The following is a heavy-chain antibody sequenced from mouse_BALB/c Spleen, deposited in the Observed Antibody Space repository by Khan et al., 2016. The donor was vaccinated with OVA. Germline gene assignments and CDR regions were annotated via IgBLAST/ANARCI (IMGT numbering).Heavy chain of an antibody. Sequence: QIQLVQSGPDLKKPGETVKISCKASGYTFTNYGMNWVKQVPGKGLKWMGWTNTYTGEPTYADDFKGRFAFSLETSASTAYLQINNLKNEDTATYLCARVGYSGTMDYWGQGTSVTVSS. CDR1: GYTFTNYG. CDR3: ARVGYSGTMDY. CDR2: TNTYTGEP. J-gene: IGHJ4*01. V-gene: IGHV9-3-1*01. D-gene: IGHD2-14*01.